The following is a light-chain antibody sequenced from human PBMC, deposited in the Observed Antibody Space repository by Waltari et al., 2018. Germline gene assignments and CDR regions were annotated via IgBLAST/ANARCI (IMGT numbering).Light chain of an antibody. Sequence: QSALTQPASVSTSPGQSITLSCTGTSNDIGNYYLVSWYQQRPGEAPKLLMYGATKRPSGVSNRFSGSKSGKTASLTISGLQTGDEADYYCFSFVAANSFVFGPGTKVTVL. V-gene: IGLV2-23*01. CDR3: FSFVAANSFV. J-gene: IGLJ1*01. CDR2: GAT. CDR1: SNDIGNYYL.